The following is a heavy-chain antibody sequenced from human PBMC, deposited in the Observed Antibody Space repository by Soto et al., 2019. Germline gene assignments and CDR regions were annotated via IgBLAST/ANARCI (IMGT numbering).Heavy chain of an antibody. CDR3: AIGPRMWLPGGGY. CDR2: ITHSAIT. CDR1: GGSFSGYY. V-gene: IGHV4-34*01. J-gene: IGHJ4*02. D-gene: IGHD6-19*01. Sequence: QVQLEQWGAGLLKPSETLSLTCAVYGGSFSGYYWSWIRQPPGKGLEWLGEITHSAITDYNPSLKSRVTISIDTSKNQFSLKLDSVTAADTAVYYCAIGPRMWLPGGGYWGQGTLVTVSS.